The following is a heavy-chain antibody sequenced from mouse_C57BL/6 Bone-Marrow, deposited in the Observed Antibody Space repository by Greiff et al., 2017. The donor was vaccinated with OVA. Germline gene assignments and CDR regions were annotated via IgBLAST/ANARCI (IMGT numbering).Heavy chain of an antibody. Sequence: VQLQQSGPELVKPGASVKISCKASGYTFTDYYMNWVKQSPGKSLEWIGDINPNNGGTSYNQKFKGKATLTVDKSSSTAYMELRSLTSEDSAVEYCARRRWYPDAMDYWGQGTSVTVSS. CDR3: ARRRWYPDAMDY. J-gene: IGHJ4*01. CDR2: INPNNGGT. V-gene: IGHV1-26*01. D-gene: IGHD2-1*01. CDR1: GYTFTDYY.